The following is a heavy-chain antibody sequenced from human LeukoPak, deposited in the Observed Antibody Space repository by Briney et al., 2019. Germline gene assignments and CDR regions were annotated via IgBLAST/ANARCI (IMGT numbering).Heavy chain of an antibody. CDR1: GFTFSSYA. Sequence: PGGSLRLSCAASGFTFSSYAMHWVRQAPGQGLEYVSAITSNGNSPYYANSVRGRFTISRDNSKNTLYLQMGSLRVEDMAVYYCAREYCSGGDCQYYSDYWGQGTLVTVSS. V-gene: IGHV3-64*01. D-gene: IGHD2-15*01. CDR3: AREYCSGGDCQYYSDY. J-gene: IGHJ4*02. CDR2: ITSNGNSP.